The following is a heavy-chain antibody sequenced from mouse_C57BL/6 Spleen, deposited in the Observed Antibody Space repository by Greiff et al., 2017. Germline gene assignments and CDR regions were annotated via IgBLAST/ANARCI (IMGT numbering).Heavy chain of an antibody. CDR2: ITPNNGGT. Sequence: VQLQQSGPELVKPGASVKIPCKASGYTFTDYNMDWVKQSHGKSLEWIGDITPNNGGTIYNQKFKGKATLTVDKSSSTAYMELRSLRSEDTAVYYCERDYYGSRYWYFDVWGTGTSVTVSS. CDR3: ERDYYGSRYWYFDV. J-gene: IGHJ1*03. D-gene: IGHD1-1*01. CDR1: GYTFTDYN. V-gene: IGHV1-18*01.